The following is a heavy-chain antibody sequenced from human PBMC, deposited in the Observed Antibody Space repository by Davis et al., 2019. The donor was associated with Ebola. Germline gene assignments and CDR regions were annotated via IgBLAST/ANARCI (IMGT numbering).Heavy chain of an antibody. CDR3: ARDPPFCAGGSCYSYYGMDV. J-gene: IGHJ6*04. V-gene: IGHV3-23*01. D-gene: IGHD2-15*01. CDR2: ISGSGGST. CDR1: GFTFSSYA. Sequence: GGSLRLSCAASGFTFSSYAMSWVRQAPGKGLEWVSAISGSGGSTYYADSVKGRFTISRDNSKNTLYLQMNSLRAEDTAVYYCARDPPFCAGGSCYSYYGMDVWGKGTTVTVSS.